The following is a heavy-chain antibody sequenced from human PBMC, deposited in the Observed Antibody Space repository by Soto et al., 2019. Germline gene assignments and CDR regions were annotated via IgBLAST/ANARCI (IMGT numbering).Heavy chain of an antibody. CDR1: GGTFSSYT. Sequence: QVQLVQSGAEVKKPGSSVKVSCKASGGTFSSYTISWVRQAPGQGLEWMGRIIPILGIAKYAQKFQGRVTITEDKPTSTAYMELSSLRSEDTAVYYCAVLAVAAQRYAFDIWGQGTIVNVSS. J-gene: IGHJ3*02. V-gene: IGHV1-69*02. CDR3: AVLAVAAQRYAFDI. D-gene: IGHD6-19*01. CDR2: IIPILGIA.